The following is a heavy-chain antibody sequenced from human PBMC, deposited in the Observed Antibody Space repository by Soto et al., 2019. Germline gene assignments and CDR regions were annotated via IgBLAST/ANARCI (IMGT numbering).Heavy chain of an antibody. Sequence: SETLSLTCTVSGGSISSYYWSWIRQPPGKGLEWIGYIYYSGSTNDNPYLKSRVTISEDTSKNQFSLKLSSVTAADTAVYYCARRYGGNFDYWGQGTLVTVS. CDR3: ARRYGGNFDY. D-gene: IGHD1-26*01. V-gene: IGHV4-59*01. J-gene: IGHJ4*02. CDR1: GGSISSYY. CDR2: IYYSGST.